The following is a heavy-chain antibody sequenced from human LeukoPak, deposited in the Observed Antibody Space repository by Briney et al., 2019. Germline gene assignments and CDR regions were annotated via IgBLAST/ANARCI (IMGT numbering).Heavy chain of an antibody. V-gene: IGHV1-2*02. J-gene: IGHJ6*03. CDR3: ATSESREYYYYMDV. CDR2: INPNSGGT. CDR1: GYTFTGYY. D-gene: IGHD1-1*01. Sequence: ASVKVSCKASGYTFTGYYMHWVRQAPGQGLEWMGWINPNSGGTNYAQRFQGRVTVTEDTSTDTAYMELSSLRSEDTAVYYCATSESREYYYYMDVWGKGTTVTISS.